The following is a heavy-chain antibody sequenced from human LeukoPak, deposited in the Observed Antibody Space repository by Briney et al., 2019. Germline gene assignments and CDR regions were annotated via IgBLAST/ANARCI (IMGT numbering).Heavy chain of an antibody. V-gene: IGHV3-23*01. CDR2: ISGSGGST. CDR3: AQDLGYCSTTGCLP. J-gene: IGHJ5*02. Sequence: GGSLRLSCAASGFTVSSYAMNWVRQAPGKGLEWVSSISGSGGSTYYADSVEGRFTVSRDNSKKTLYLQMNSLRAEDTAIHYCAQDLGYCSTTGCLPWGQGTLVTVSS. D-gene: IGHD2-2*01. CDR1: GFTVSSYA.